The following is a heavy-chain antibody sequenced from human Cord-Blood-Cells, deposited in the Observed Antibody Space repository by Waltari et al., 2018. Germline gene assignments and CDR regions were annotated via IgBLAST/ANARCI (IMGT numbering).Heavy chain of an antibody. CDR1: GGSISSSSYY. V-gene: IGHV4-39*01. J-gene: IGHJ5*02. CDR2: SYYSGST. Sequence: QLQLQESGPGLVTPSETLSLTCTVSGGSISSSSYYWGWIRQPPGKGLEWIGSSYYSGSTDYNPSLKSRVTISVDTSKNQFSLKLSSVTAADTAVYYCARPLSIAARGSWFDPWGQGTLVTVSS. D-gene: IGHD6-6*01. CDR3: ARPLSIAARGSWFDP.